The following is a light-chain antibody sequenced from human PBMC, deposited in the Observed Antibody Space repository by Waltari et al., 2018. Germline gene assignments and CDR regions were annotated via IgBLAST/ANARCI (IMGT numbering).Light chain of an antibody. Sequence: DIQMTQSPSSLSASVGDRVTITCRASQGISNSLAWYQQKPGKAPKLLLYAASRLESGVPSRFSGSGSGTDYTLTISSLQPEDFATYYCQQYYNTPPLTFGQGTKVEIK. V-gene: IGKV1-NL1*01. CDR3: QQYYNTPPLT. J-gene: IGKJ1*01. CDR2: AAS. CDR1: QGISNS.